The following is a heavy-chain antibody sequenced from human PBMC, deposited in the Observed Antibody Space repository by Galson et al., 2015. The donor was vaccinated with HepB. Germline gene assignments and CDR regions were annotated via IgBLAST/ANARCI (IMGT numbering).Heavy chain of an antibody. CDR1: GYTFTKYA. CDR2: INTGNGNT. V-gene: IGHV1-3*04. D-gene: IGHD3-22*01. Sequence: SVKVSCKASGYTFTKYAMQWVRQAPGQGLEWVGWINTGNGNTEYSQKFQGRVTIIRDTSASTAYLELSSLRSGDTAVYFCARDLDYYDDSGNYVNYFHSWGQGALVTVPS. J-gene: IGHJ4*02. CDR3: ARDLDYYDDSGNYVNYFHS.